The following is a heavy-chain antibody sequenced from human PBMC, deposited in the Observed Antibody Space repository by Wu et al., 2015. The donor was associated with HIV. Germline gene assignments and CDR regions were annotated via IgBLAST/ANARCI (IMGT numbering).Heavy chain of an antibody. D-gene: IGHD1-26*01. Sequence: VKVSCKVSGYTLTELSMHWVRQAPGKGLEWMGGFDPEDGETIYAQKFQGRVTMTEDTSTDTAYMELSSLRSEDTAVYYCATPYLARATTGAFDIWGQGTMVTVSS. CDR2: FDPEDGET. CDR1: GYTLTELS. CDR3: ATPYLARATTGAFDI. V-gene: IGHV1-24*01. J-gene: IGHJ3*02.